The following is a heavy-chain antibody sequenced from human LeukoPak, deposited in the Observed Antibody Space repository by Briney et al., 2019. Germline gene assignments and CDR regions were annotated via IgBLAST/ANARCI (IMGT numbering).Heavy chain of an antibody. Sequence: PSETLSLTCSVSGGSISSGDYYWSWIRQHPGKGLEWIGYTFYGGSTYYNPSLQSRVSISIVTSQNQVSLKLSSVTAADTAVYYCSSQRGVRYCNGGNCYSGALDYWGQGTLVTVSS. CDR2: TFYGGST. J-gene: IGHJ4*02. CDR3: SSQRGVRYCNGGNCYSGALDY. V-gene: IGHV4-31*03. D-gene: IGHD2-15*01. CDR1: GGSISSGDYY.